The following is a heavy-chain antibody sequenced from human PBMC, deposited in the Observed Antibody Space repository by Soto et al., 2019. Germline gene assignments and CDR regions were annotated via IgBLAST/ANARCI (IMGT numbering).Heavy chain of an antibody. CDR3: AKDLGAGVVVAATYFDY. D-gene: IGHD2-15*01. CDR2: ISGSGGST. Sequence: GGSLRLSCAASGFTFSSYAMSWVRQAPGKGLEWVSAISGSGGSTYYADSVKGRFTISRDNSKNTLYLQMNSLRAEDTAVYYCAKDLGAGVVVAATYFDYWGQGTLVTVSS. J-gene: IGHJ4*02. CDR1: GFTFSSYA. V-gene: IGHV3-23*01.